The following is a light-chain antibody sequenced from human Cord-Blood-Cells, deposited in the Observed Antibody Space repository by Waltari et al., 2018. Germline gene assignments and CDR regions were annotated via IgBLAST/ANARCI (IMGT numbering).Light chain of an antibody. Sequence: DIVMTQSPDSLSVSLGERATINCKSSQSVLYSSNNKYYLACYQQKPGQPPKLLIYWASNRESGVPDRCSGSGSETAFTLTIRSLQAEDVAFYYCQQYYSTWTFGQGTKVEIK. J-gene: IGKJ1*01. CDR2: WAS. V-gene: IGKV4-1*01. CDR3: QQYYSTWT. CDR1: QSVLYSSNNKYY.